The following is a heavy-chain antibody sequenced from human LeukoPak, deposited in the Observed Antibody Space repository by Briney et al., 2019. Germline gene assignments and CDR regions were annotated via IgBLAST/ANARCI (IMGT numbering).Heavy chain of an antibody. J-gene: IGHJ6*02. CDR2: ISSSGSTI. CDR1: GFTFSDYY. D-gene: IGHD2-15*01. CDR3: ARGDSYYYYGMDV. V-gene: IGHV3-11*01. Sequence: PGGSLRPSCAAPGFTFSDYYMSWIRQAPGKGLEWVSYISSSGSTIYYADSVKGRFTISRDNAKNSLYLQMNSLRAEDTAVYYCARGDSYYYYGMDVWGQGTTVTVSS.